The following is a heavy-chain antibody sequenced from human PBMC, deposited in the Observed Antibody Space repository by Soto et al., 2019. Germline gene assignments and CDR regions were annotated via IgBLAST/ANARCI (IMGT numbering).Heavy chain of an antibody. J-gene: IGHJ5*02. V-gene: IGHV4-31*03. CDR2: ISYSGTT. Sequence: QVQLQESGPGLVKPSQTLSLTCTVSGGSINIGGSYWTWIRQHPGRGLEWIGHISYSGTTYYNPSLKSRLTISIDRSKNYFALSLTSVTAADTALYYCAKVKGGAVAAFDWFDPWGQGILVTVSS. D-gene: IGHD2-15*01. CDR1: GGSINIGGSY. CDR3: AKVKGGAVAAFDWFDP.